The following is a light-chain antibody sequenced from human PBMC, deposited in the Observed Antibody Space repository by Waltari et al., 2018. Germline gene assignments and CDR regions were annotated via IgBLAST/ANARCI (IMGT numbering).Light chain of an antibody. CDR2: GAS. CDR1: QSVSSSY. J-gene: IGKJ5*01. V-gene: IGKV3-20*01. CDR3: QQYGSSPPVT. Sequence: EMVLTQSPGPLSLSPGERATLPCRASQSVSSSYLAWYQQKPGQAPRLLIYGASSRATGIPDRFSGSGSGTDFTLTISRLEPEDYAVYYCQQYGSSPPVTFGQGTRLEIK.